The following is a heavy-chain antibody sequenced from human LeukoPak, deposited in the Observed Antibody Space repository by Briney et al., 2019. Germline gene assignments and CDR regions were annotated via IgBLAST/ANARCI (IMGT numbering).Heavy chain of an antibody. CDR3: ARGGYCSSTSCFHHAFDI. J-gene: IGHJ3*02. CDR2: IYYSGST. D-gene: IGHD2-2*01. V-gene: IGHV4-39*07. CDR1: GGSISSSSYY. Sequence: TSETLSLTCTVSGGSISSSSYYWGWIRQPPGKGLEWIGSIYYSGSTYYNPSLKSRVTISVDTSKNQFSLKLSSVTAADTAVYYCARGGYCSSTSCFHHAFDIWGQGTMVTVSS.